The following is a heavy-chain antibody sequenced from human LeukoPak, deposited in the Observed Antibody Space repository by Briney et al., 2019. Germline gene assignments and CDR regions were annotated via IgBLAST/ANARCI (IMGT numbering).Heavy chain of an antibody. CDR3: AREPSPMVRGYSPAY. Sequence: ASVKVSCKASGYTFTSYYMHWVRQAPGQGLEWMGIINPSSHSTTYAQKFQGRVTMTRDTSTRTAHMELSSPRSEDTAVYYFAREPSPMVRGYSPAYWGQGTLVTVSS. CDR1: GYTFTSYY. J-gene: IGHJ4*02. D-gene: IGHD3-10*01. CDR2: INPSSHST. V-gene: IGHV1-46*01.